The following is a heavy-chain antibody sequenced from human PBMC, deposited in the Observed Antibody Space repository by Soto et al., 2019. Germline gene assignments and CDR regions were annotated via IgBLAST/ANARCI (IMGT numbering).Heavy chain of an antibody. V-gene: IGHV3-66*01. CDR3: ARIGSVVVAYYYYYMDV. J-gene: IGHJ6*03. CDR2: IYSGGST. Sequence: EVRLVESGGGLVQPGGSLRLSCAASGFTVSSNYMSWVRQAPGKGLEWVSVIYSGGSTYYADSVKGRFTISRDNSKNTLYLQMNSLRAEDTAVYYCARIGSVVVAYYYYYMDVWGKGTTVTVSS. CDR1: GFTVSSNY. D-gene: IGHD2-2*01.